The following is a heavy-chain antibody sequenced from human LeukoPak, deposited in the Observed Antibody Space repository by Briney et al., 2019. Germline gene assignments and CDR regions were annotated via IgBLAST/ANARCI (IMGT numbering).Heavy chain of an antibody. J-gene: IGHJ3*02. Sequence: ASVKVSCKASGYTFTKSYIHWVRQAPGQRLEWMGLINPGGDNTKYAQNFQGRVTMTSDTSARTVYMELSSLSSEDTAIYYCARIRDGYNDAYDIWGQGTAVTVPS. V-gene: IGHV1-46*01. CDR1: GYTFTKSY. CDR2: INPGGDNT. D-gene: IGHD5-24*01. CDR3: ARIRDGYNDAYDI.